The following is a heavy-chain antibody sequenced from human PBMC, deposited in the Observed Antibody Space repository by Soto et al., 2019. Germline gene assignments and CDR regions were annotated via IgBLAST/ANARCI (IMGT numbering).Heavy chain of an antibody. CDR1: GYTFTSYG. CDR3: ARDYRVAARRNNYYYGMDV. J-gene: IGHJ6*02. V-gene: IGHV1-18*01. D-gene: IGHD6-6*01. CDR2: ISAYNGNT. Sequence: ASVKVSCKASGYTFTSYGISWVRQAPGQGLEWMGWISAYNGNTNYAQKLQGRVTMTTDTSTSTAYMELRSLRSDDTAVYYCARDYRVAARRNNYYYGMDVWGQGTTVTVSS.